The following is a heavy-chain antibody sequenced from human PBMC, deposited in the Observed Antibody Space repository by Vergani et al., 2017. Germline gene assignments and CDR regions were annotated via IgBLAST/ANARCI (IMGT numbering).Heavy chain of an antibody. D-gene: IGHD2-15*01. Sequence: VQLLESGGGVVQPGRSLRLSCAASGFTFSSYAMHWVRQAPGKGLEWVAVISYDGSNKYYADSVKGRFTISRDNSKNTLYLQMNSLRAEDTAVYYCAKGGTNYCSGGSCYSGYWGQGTLVTVSS. J-gene: IGHJ4*02. CDR1: GFTFSSYA. CDR3: AKGGTNYCSGGSCYSGY. CDR2: ISYDGSNK. V-gene: IGHV3-30-3*01.